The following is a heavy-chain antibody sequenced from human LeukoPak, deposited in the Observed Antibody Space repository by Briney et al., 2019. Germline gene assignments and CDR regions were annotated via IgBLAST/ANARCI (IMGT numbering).Heavy chain of an antibody. V-gene: IGHV4-39*07. CDR3: ARDLATAVSDAFDI. J-gene: IGHJ3*02. Sequence: SETLSLTCTVSGGSISSSSYYWGWIRQPPGKGLEWIGSIYYSGSTYYNPSLKSRVTISVDTSKNQFSLKLSSVTAADTAVYYCARDLATAVSDAFDIWGQGTMVTVSS. CDR1: GGSISSSSYY. CDR2: IYYSGST. D-gene: IGHD2-2*01.